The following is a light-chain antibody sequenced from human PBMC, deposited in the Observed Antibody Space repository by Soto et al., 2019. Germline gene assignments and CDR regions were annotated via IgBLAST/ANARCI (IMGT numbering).Light chain of an antibody. CDR3: QSYDSRLSGLVV. CDR1: SSNIGAGYD. CDR2: GNN. V-gene: IGLV1-40*01. J-gene: IGLJ2*01. Sequence: QSVLTQPPSVSGAPGQRVTISCTGSSSNIGAGYDVHWYQQLPVTAPKLLIFGNNNRPSGVPDRFSGSKSGTSASLAITGLQAEDEADYSCQSYDSRLSGLVVFGGGTKLTVL.